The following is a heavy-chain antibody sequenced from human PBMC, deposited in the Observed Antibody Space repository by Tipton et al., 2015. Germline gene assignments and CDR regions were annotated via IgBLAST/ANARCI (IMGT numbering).Heavy chain of an antibody. J-gene: IGHJ5*02. Sequence: TLSLTCTVSGGSISSYYWSWIRQPPGKGLEWIGFIYYSGSTKYSPSLQSRVTLSIDTSKNQFSLKLSSVTAADTAVYYCARHGYSSSSGEDWFDPWGQGTLVTVSS. CDR3: ARHGYSSSSGEDWFDP. D-gene: IGHD6-6*01. CDR1: GGSISSYY. V-gene: IGHV4-59*08. CDR2: IYYSGST.